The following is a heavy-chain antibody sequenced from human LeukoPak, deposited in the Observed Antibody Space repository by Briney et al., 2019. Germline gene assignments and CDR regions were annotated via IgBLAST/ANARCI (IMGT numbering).Heavy chain of an antibody. J-gene: IGHJ2*01. CDR3: ARDPIVSVGDWYFDL. D-gene: IGHD3-16*02. CDR1: GGSISSHY. Sequence: SDTLSLTCTVSGGSISSHYWSWIRQPPGKGLGWIGYIYYSGSTNYTNYNPSLKSRVTISVDTSKNQFSLKLSSVTAADTAVYYCARDPIVSVGDWYFDLWGRGTLVTVSS. V-gene: IGHV4-59*11. CDR2: IYYSGSTNYT.